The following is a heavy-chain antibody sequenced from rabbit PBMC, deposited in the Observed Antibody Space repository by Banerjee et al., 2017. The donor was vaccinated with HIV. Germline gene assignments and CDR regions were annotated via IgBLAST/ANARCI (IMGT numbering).Heavy chain of an antibody. J-gene: IGHJ4*01. CDR2: IDPVVGST. V-gene: IGHV1S47*01. CDR3: ARGGL. Sequence: QEQLVESGGGLVQPGGSLTLSCKASGFDFSSAAISWVRQAPGKGLEWVGYIDPVVGSTYYASWVNGRFTISSHNAQNTVSLQMTSLTTADTATYFCARGGLWGPGTLVTVS. CDR1: GFDFSSAA.